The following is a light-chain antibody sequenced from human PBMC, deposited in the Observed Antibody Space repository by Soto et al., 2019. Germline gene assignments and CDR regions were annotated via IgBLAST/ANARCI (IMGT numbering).Light chain of an antibody. CDR2: LGS. Sequence: DLVLTQSPLSLPVTPGEPASISCRSSQSLLQSNGNNYLDWYLQKPGQSPQLLIYLGSNRAPGVPDRFSGSGSGTDFTFTISSLQPEDIATYYCQQYNILPLTFGGGTKVEIK. CDR1: QSLLQSNGNNY. V-gene: IGKV2-28*01. J-gene: IGKJ4*01. CDR3: QQYNILPLT.